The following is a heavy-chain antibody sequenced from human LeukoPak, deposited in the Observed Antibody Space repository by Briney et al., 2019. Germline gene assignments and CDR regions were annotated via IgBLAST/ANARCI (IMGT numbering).Heavy chain of an antibody. J-gene: IGHJ5*02. CDR1: GGSFSGYY. CDR2: INHSGST. D-gene: IGHD3-3*02. CDR3: ARVHHFWSGYFNWFDP. V-gene: IGHV4-34*01. Sequence: SETLSLTCAVYGGSFSGYYWSWIRQPPGKGLEWIREINHSGSTNYNPSLKSRVTISVDTSKNQFSLKLSSVTAADTAVYYCARVHHFWSGYFNWFDPWGQGTLVTVSS.